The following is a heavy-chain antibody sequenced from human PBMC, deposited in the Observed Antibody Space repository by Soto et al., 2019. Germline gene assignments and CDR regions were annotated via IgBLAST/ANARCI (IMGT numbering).Heavy chain of an antibody. CDR3: ARLYMFRGVINTKIYYYMDA. J-gene: IGHJ6*03. V-gene: IGHV4-34*01. CDR1: GGSLSGYY. CDR2: TKHTGST. Sequence: SETLSLTCAVSGGSLSGYYWTWIRQPPGKGLEWIGETKHTGSTSYNLSLRSRVTISLDSSQSQFSLRLSSVTAADTAVYYCARLYMFRGVINTKIYYYMDAWGKGSKVTVS. D-gene: IGHD3-10*01.